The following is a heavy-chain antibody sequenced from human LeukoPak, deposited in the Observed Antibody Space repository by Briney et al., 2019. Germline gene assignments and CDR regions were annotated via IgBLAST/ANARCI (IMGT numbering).Heavy chain of an antibody. V-gene: IGHV4-59*08. CDR2: VYNSGDT. CDR1: GGSTSSDY. Sequence: SETLSLTCTVSGGSTSSDYWSWIRQSPGKGLEWVGYVYNSGDTGKNPSLKSRVTILLDTSKNQCSLKLTSVSAADTAVYYCAGYCSGGSCYGRFDYWGQGTLVTVSS. J-gene: IGHJ4*02. CDR3: AGYCSGGSCYGRFDY. D-gene: IGHD2-15*01.